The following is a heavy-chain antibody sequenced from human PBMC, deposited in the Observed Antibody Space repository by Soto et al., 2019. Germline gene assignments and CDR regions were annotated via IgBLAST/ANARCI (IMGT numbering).Heavy chain of an antibody. D-gene: IGHD3-22*01. CDR1: GFTFSSYA. Sequence: PGGSLTLSCAASGFTFSSYAMSWVRQAPGKGLEWVSAISGSGGSTYYADSVKGRFTISRDNSKNTLYLQMNSLRAEDTAVYYCAKSKDDSSGSYYFDYWGQGTLVTVSS. J-gene: IGHJ4*02. V-gene: IGHV3-23*01. CDR2: ISGSGGST. CDR3: AKSKDDSSGSYYFDY.